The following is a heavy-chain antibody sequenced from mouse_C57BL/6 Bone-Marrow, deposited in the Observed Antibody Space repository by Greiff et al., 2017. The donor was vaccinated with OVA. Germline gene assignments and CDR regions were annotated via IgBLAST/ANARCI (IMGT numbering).Heavy chain of an antibody. CDR2: IDPSDSYT. CDR1: GYTFTSYW. Sequence: VQLKQPGAELVMPGASVKLSCKASGYTFTSYWMHWVKQRPGQGLEWIGEIDPSDSYTNYNQKFKGKSTLTVDKSSSTAYMQLSSLTSEDSAVYYCAREGNYLYYYAMDYWGQGTSVTVSS. D-gene: IGHD2-1*01. CDR3: AREGNYLYYYAMDY. V-gene: IGHV1-69*01. J-gene: IGHJ4*01.